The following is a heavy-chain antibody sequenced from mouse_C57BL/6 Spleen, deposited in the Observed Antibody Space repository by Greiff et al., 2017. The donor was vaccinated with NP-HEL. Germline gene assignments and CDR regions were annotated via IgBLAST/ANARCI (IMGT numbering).Heavy chain of an antibody. CDR2: ISDGGSYT. V-gene: IGHV5-4*01. D-gene: IGHD1-1*01. Sequence: EVQLVESGGGLVKPGGSLKLSCAASGFTFSSYAMSWVRQTPEKRLEWVATISDGGSYTYYPDNVKGRFTISRDNAKNNLYLQMSHLKSEDTAMYYCARDRIYYYGSSYGYFDVWGTGTTVTVSS. CDR3: ARDRIYYYGSSYGYFDV. J-gene: IGHJ1*03. CDR1: GFTFSSYA.